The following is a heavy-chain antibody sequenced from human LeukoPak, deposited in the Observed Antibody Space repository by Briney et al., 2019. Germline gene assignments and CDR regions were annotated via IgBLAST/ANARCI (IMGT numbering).Heavy chain of an antibody. V-gene: IGHV4-61*02. J-gene: IGHJ4*02. CDR2: IYSSGST. Sequence: SETLSLTCTVSGGSISSGSYYWNWIRQPAGKELEWIGRIYSSGSTNYNPSLKSRVTMSVDTSKNQFSLKLSSVTAADTAMYYCARYCSGSSCYSWGYYFDYWGQGTLVTVSS. D-gene: IGHD2-15*01. CDR3: ARYCSGSSCYSWGYYFDY. CDR1: GGSISSGSYY.